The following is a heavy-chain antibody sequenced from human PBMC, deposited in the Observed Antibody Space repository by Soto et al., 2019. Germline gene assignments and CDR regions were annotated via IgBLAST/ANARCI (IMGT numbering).Heavy chain of an antibody. CDR3: ARARLDTPALDY. J-gene: IGHJ4*02. CDR2: ISYDGNNK. CDR1: GFTFSPYA. Sequence: QVQLVESGGGVVQPGRSLRLSCAASGFTFSPYAMHWVRQAPGKGLEWVAVISYDGNNKNYADSVKGRLAISRDNSRNTLYLQMNSLRAVDTAVYYCARARLDTPALDYWGQGTLVTVSS. D-gene: IGHD2-2*01. V-gene: IGHV3-30*09.